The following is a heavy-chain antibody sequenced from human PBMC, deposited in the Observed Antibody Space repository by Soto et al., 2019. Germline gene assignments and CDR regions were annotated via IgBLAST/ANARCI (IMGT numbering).Heavy chain of an antibody. CDR2: IYYSGST. D-gene: IGHD5-18*01. CDR1: GGSISSGGYY. CDR3: AEATDTAIYDNRCGP. V-gene: IGHV4-31*03. J-gene: IGHJ5*02. Sequence: PSETLSLTCTVSGGSISSGGYYWSWIRQHPGKGLEWIGYIYYSGSTYYNPSLKSRVTISVDTSKNQFSLKLSSVTAADTAVYYCAEATDTAIYDNRCGPWGQGTRVIFSS.